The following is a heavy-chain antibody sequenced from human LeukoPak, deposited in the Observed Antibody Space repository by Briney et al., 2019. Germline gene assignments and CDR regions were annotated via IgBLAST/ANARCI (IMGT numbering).Heavy chain of an antibody. Sequence: SETLSLTCAVYGESFSGYYWNWIRQSPGKGLEWIGEINHSGSTNFNPSLKNRVIISVDTSKNQFSLKVTSVTAADTAVYYCARHGDYTIYYFDYWGQGTLVTVSS. CDR2: INHSGST. CDR3: ARHGDYTIYYFDY. J-gene: IGHJ4*02. V-gene: IGHV4-34*01. CDR1: GESFSGYY. D-gene: IGHD4-17*01.